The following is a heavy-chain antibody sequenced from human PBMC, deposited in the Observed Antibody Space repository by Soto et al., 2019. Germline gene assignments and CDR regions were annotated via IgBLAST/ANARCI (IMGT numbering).Heavy chain of an antibody. CDR3: AREWTCSGGSCYFYY. Sequence: SVKVSCKASGGTFSSYAISWVRQAPGQGLEWMGGIIPIFGTANYAQKFQGRVTITADKSTSTAYMELSSLRSEDTAVYYCAREWTCSGGSCYFYYWGQGTLVTVSS. J-gene: IGHJ4*02. D-gene: IGHD2-15*01. CDR2: IIPIFGTA. CDR1: GGTFSSYA. V-gene: IGHV1-69*06.